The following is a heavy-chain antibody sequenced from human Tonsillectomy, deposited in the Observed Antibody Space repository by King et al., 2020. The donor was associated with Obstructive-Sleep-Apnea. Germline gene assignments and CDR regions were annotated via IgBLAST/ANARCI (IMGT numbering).Heavy chain of an antibody. J-gene: IGHJ4*02. CDR2: ISYEGSRK. V-gene: IGHV3-30*15. CDR3: ARDRNDYADH. CDR1: GFTFSSYA. Sequence: VQLVESGGGVVKPGRSLRLSCAASGFTFSSYAIHWVRPAPGKGLEWVAVISYEGSRKYYADSVKGRFTISRDRSRNTVYLQMSSLMAEDTALYYCARDRNDYADHWGQGTLVTVSS.